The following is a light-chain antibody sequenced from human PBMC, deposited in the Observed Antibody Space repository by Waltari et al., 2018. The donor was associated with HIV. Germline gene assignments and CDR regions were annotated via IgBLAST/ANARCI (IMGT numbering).Light chain of an antibody. Sequence: QSVLTQPPSASGTPGQRVTISCSGSSSNIGSNTVNWYQQLPGTAPKLLIYSNNQRPAGFPDRFSGSKSGTSASLAISGLQSEDEADYYCAAWDDSLNDHVVFGGGTKLTVL. J-gene: IGLJ2*01. CDR1: SSNIGSNT. CDR2: SNN. V-gene: IGLV1-44*01. CDR3: AAWDDSLNDHVV.